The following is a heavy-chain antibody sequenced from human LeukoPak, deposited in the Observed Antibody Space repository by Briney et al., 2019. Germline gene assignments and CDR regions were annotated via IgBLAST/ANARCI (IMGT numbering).Heavy chain of an antibody. CDR2: MNPNSGNT. D-gene: IGHD6-19*01. CDR3: ARVAVAGTPFDY. J-gene: IGHJ4*02. V-gene: IGHV1-8*01. Sequence: ASVKVSCKASGYTFTSYDISWVRQATGQGLEWMGWMNPNSGNTGYAQKFQGRVTMTRNTSISTAYMELSSLRSEDTAVYYCARVAVAGTPFDYWGQGTLVTVSS. CDR1: GYTFTSYD.